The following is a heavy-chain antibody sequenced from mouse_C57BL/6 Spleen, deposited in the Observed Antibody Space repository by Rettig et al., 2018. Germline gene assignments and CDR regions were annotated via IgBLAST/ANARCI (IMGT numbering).Heavy chain of an antibody. V-gene: IGHV4-1*01. D-gene: IGHD1-2*01. CDR3: ARLGFITTVYFDY. Sequence: DKFIISRDNAKNTLYLQMSKVRSEDTALYYCARLGFITTVYFDYWGQGTTLTVSS. J-gene: IGHJ2*01.